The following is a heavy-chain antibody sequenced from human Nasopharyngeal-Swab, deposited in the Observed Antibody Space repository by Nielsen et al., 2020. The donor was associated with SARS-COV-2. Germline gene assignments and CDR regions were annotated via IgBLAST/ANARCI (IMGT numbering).Heavy chain of an antibody. Sequence: ASVKVSCKASGYTFTGYYMHWVRQAPGQGLEWMGWINPNSGGTNYAQKLQGRVTMTTDTSTSTAYMELRSLRSDDTAVYYCARALPYYDILTGPDYWGQGTLVTVSS. CDR2: INPNSGGT. V-gene: IGHV1-2*02. CDR1: GYTFTGYY. D-gene: IGHD3-9*01. J-gene: IGHJ4*02. CDR3: ARALPYYDILTGPDY.